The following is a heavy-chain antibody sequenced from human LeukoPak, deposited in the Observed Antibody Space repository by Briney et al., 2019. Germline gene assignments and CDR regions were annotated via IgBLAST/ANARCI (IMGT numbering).Heavy chain of an antibody. Sequence: PGGSPRLSCAASGFTFSSYAMHWVRQAPGKGLEWVAVISYDGSNKYYADSVKGRFTISRDNSKNTLYLQINSVRAEDTAVYYCARAYSSSWYDFWGQGTLVTVSS. V-gene: IGHV3-30-3*01. CDR1: GFTFSSYA. D-gene: IGHD6-13*01. CDR3: ARAYSSSWYDF. J-gene: IGHJ5*01. CDR2: ISYDGSNK.